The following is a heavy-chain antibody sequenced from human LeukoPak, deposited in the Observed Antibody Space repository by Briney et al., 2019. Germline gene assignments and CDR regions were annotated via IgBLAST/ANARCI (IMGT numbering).Heavy chain of an antibody. CDR2: INSDGSST. Sequence: PGGSLRLSCAASGFTFSSYWMHWVRQAPGKGLVWVSRINSDGSSTSYADSVKGRFTISRDNAKNTLYLQMNSLRAEDTAVYYCARGSMAYAYILDMWGQGTMVTVAS. CDR1: GFTFSSYW. CDR3: ARGSMAYAYILDM. J-gene: IGHJ3*02. V-gene: IGHV3-74*01. D-gene: IGHD2/OR15-2a*01.